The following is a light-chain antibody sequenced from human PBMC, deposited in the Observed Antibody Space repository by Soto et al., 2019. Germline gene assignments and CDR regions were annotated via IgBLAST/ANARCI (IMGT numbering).Light chain of an antibody. J-gene: IGLJ1*01. CDR2: DVT. V-gene: IGLV2-14*01. CDR1: SSDVGSYNY. Sequence: QSVLTQPASVSGSPGQSITISCTGTSSDVGSYNYVSWYQQHPGKAPKLMIYDVTNRPSGVSNRFSGSKSGNTASLTISGLQAEDEAVHYCSSYTSSSLRVFGAGTKVTVL. CDR3: SSYTSSSLRV.